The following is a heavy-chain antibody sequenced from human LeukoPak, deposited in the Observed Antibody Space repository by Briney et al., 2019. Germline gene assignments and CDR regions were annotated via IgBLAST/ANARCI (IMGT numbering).Heavy chain of an antibody. J-gene: IGHJ4*02. CDR1: GGTFSSYA. CDR3: ARESFPNYYDSSGYYYDY. Sequence: SVKVSCKASGGTFSSYAISWVRQAPGQGLEWMGGIIPIFGTANYTQKFQGRVTITADESTSTAYMELSSLRSEDTAVYYCARESFPNYYDSSGYYYDYWGQGTLVTVSS. V-gene: IGHV1-69*13. D-gene: IGHD3-22*01. CDR2: IIPIFGTA.